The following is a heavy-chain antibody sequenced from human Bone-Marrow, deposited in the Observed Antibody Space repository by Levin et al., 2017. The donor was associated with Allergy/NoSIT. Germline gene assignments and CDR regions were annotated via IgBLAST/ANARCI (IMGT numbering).Heavy chain of an antibody. J-gene: IGHJ5*02. CDR1: GFTFSSYS. D-gene: IGHD3-16*01. Sequence: AASVKVSCAASGFTFSSYSMNWVRQAPGKGLEWVSSISSSSSYIYYADSVKGRFTISRDNAKNSLYLQMDNLRAEDTAVYYCARDGGRYCPSWGQGTLVTVSS. CDR3: ARDGGRYCPS. CDR2: ISSSSSYI. V-gene: IGHV3-21*01.